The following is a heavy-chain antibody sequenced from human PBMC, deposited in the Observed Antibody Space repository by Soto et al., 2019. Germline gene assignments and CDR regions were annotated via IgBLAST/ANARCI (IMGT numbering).Heavy chain of an antibody. CDR1: GGSSSSGGYY. CDR3: ARSDGRY. V-gene: IGHV4-61*08. CDR2: IYYDGNT. J-gene: IGHJ4*02. Sequence: SETLSHTCTVSGGSSSSGGYYWSWIRQHPGKGLECIGNIYYDGNTYYNPSLKSRVTISVDTSKNQFSLKLSSVTAADTAVYYCARSDGRYWGQGTLVTVSS.